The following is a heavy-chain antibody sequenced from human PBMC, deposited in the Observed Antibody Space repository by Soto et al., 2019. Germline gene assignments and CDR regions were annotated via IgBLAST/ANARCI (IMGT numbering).Heavy chain of an antibody. J-gene: IGHJ3*01. V-gene: IGHV1-8*01. D-gene: IGHD2-21*02. CDR1: GYSFTSYD. CDR2: VNPNSGGT. Sequence: QVQLVQSGAEVKKPGASVKVSCKASGYSFTSYDMNWVRQAPGQGLEWMGWVNPNSGGTDYAQKFQDRVTMTTDTPIRTDYMELSSLRSEDTAVYYCARVSFLAPVTGAEIFDFWGKGTMVTVSS. CDR3: ARVSFLAPVTGAEIFDF.